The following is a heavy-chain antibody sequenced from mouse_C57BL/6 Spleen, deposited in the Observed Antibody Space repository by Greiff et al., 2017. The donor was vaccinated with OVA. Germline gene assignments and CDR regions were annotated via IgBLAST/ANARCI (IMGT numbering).Heavy chain of an antibody. CDR2: IDPSDSYT. V-gene: IGHV1-50*01. J-gene: IGHJ2*01. D-gene: IGHD1-1*01. Sequence: VQLQQPGAELVKPGASVKLSCKASGYTFTSYWMQWVKQRPGQGLEWIGEIDPSDSYTNYNQKFKGKATLTVDTSSSTAYMQLSSLTSEDSAVYYCARSLITTVRYFDYWGQGTTLTVSS. CDR3: ARSLITTVRYFDY. CDR1: GYTFTSYW.